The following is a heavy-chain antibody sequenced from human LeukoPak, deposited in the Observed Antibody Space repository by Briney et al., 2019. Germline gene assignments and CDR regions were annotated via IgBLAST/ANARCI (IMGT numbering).Heavy chain of an antibody. CDR1: GGSISSGDYY. D-gene: IGHD3-10*01. J-gene: IGHJ4*02. CDR2: IYYSGST. V-gene: IGHV4-30-4*02. Sequence: SETLSLTCTVSGGSISSGDYYWSWIRQPPGKGLEWIGYIYYSGSTYYNPSLKSRVTISVDTSKNQFSLKLSSVTAADTAVYYCARASGSGSYPLDYWGQGTLVTVSS. CDR3: ARASGSGSYPLDY.